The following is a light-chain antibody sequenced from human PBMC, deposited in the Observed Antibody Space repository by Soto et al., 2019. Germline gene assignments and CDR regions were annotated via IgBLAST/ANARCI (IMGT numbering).Light chain of an antibody. CDR2: GIT. CDR1: SSDIGADDD. CDR3: CSYTSDSTPSV. J-gene: IGLJ1*01. V-gene: IGLV2-14*03. Sequence: QSVLAQPASVPSCLGPAITISCTGTSSDIGADDDVSLYQQHPGKVPKLLIYGITDRPSAISNRFSGSKSGNVASLTISGLHAEDEADYFCCSYTSDSTPSVFGTGTKATVL.